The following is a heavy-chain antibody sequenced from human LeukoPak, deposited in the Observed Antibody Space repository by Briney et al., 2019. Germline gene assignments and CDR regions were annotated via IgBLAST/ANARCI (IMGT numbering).Heavy chain of an antibody. Sequence: SETLSLTCTVSGGSISSYYWSWIQQPPGKGLEWIGYIYYSGSTNYNPSLKSRVTISVDTSKNQFSLKLSSVTAADTAVYYCARHVLYYYGSGRLPAAFDIWGQGTMVTVSS. CDR3: ARHVLYYYGSGRLPAAFDI. CDR1: GGSISSYY. V-gene: IGHV4-59*08. CDR2: IYYSGST. D-gene: IGHD3-10*01. J-gene: IGHJ3*02.